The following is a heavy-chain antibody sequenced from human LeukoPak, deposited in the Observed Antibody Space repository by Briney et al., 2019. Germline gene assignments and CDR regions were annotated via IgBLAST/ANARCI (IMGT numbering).Heavy chain of an antibody. CDR2: INPNSGGT. V-gene: IGHV1-2*02. CDR1: GYTFTGYY. J-gene: IGHJ4*02. Sequence: GASVKVSCKASGYTFTGYYMHWVRQAPGQGLEWMGWINPNSGGTNYAQKFQGRVTMTRDTSISTAYMELSRLRSDDTAVYYCEAVAAARVVTPLDYWGQGTLVTVSS. D-gene: IGHD4-23*01. CDR3: EAVAAARVVTPLDY.